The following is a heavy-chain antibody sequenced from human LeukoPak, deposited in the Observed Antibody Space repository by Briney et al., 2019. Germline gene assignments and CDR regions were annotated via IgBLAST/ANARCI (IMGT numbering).Heavy chain of an antibody. V-gene: IGHV3-33*01. D-gene: IGHD2-21*02. CDR2: IWYDGSKK. J-gene: IGHJ4*02. CDR1: GFTFSSFA. CDR3: ARDQCGGDCYPGGY. Sequence: GGSLRLSCVASGFTFSSFALHWVRQAPGKGLEWVALIWYDGSKKYHADSVKGRFTISRDNSKNTLYLQMNSLRAEDTAIYYCARDQCGGDCYPGGYWGQGTLVTVSS.